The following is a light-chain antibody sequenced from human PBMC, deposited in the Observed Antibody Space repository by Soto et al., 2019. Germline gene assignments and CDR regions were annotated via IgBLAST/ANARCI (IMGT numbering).Light chain of an antibody. CDR2: GAS. J-gene: IGKJ4*01. V-gene: IGKV3-20*01. Sequence: EIVLTRSPGTLSLSAGERATLSVRASQSVSSSYLAWYQQKPGQAPRLLIYGASSRATGIPDRFSGSGSGTDFTLTISRLEPEDFAVYYCQQYGSSPFGGGTKVDIK. CDR1: QSVSSSY. CDR3: QQYGSSP.